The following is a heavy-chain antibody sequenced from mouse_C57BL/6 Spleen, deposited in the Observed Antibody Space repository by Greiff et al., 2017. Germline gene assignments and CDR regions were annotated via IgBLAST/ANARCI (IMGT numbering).Heavy chain of an antibody. Sequence: EVQLQQSGPELVKPGASVKIPCKASGYTFTDYNMDWVKQSHGKSLEWIGDINPNNGGTISNQKFTGKATLTVDQSSSTDYMKLRSLTSEDTAVYYGAREGGVYDGYYAWFAYWGQGTLVTVSA. CDR1: GYTFTDYN. J-gene: IGHJ3*01. V-gene: IGHV1-18*01. D-gene: IGHD2-3*01. CDR3: AREGGVYDGYYAWFAY. CDR2: INPNNGGT.